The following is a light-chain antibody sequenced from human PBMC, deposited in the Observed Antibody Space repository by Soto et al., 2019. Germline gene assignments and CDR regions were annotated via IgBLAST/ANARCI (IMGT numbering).Light chain of an antibody. CDR3: SSYTTSSSYV. CDR2: EVS. V-gene: IGLV2-14*01. J-gene: IGLJ1*01. CDR1: SNDVGGYNY. Sequence: LTQPASVSGSPGQSITISCTGTSNDVGGYNYVSWYQQHLGKAPKLMIYEVSNRPSGISNRFSGSKSGNAASLTISGLQAEDEADYYCSSYTTSSSYVFGTGTKVTVL.